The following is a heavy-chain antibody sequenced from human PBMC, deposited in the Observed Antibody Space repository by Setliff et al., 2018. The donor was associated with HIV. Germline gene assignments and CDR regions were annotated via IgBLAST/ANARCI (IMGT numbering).Heavy chain of an antibody. CDR3: ARPGSSSSYYAMDV. CDR2: IYNAGRI. CDR1: GGSTSSHY. D-gene: IGHD3-10*01. J-gene: IGHJ6*02. Sequence: SETLSLTCSFSGGSTSSHYWSWIRQTPGKGLEWIGTIYNAGRISYNPSLRSRVTFSVDPSQNQFSLILRSVTAADTAVYYCARPGSSSSYYAMDVWGQGTTVTSP. V-gene: IGHV4-59*11.